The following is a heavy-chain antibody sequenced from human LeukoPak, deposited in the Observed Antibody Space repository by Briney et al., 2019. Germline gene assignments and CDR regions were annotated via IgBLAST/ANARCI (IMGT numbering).Heavy chain of an antibody. CDR2: IRYDGSNK. Sequence: GGSLRLSCAASGFTFSSYGMHWVRQAPGKGLEWVAFIRYDGSNKYYADSVKGRFTISRDNSKNTLYLQMNSLRAEDTAVYYCARDVAYSSTRYSDYWGQGTLVTVSS. D-gene: IGHD6-13*01. CDR3: ARDVAYSSTRYSDY. J-gene: IGHJ4*02. V-gene: IGHV3-30*02. CDR1: GFTFSSYG.